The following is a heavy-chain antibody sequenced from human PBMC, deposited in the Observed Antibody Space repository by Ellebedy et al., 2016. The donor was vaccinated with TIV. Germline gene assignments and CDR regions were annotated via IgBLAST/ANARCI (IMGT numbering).Heavy chain of an antibody. CDR2: MNPNSGNT. D-gene: IGHD6-19*01. CDR1: GYTFTSYD. V-gene: IGHV1-8*01. CDR3: AISRSSGWLHTPDY. Sequence: AASVKVSCKASGYTFTSYDINWVRQATGQGLEWMGWMNPNSGNTSYAQKFQGRVTMTRNTSKSTAYMELSSLQSEATARYYCAISRSSGWLHTPDYWGQGTLVTVSS. J-gene: IGHJ4*02.